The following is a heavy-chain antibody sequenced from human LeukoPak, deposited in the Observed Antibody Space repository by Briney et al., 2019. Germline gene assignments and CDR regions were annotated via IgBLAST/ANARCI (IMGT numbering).Heavy chain of an antibody. J-gene: IGHJ4*02. Sequence: GGSLRLSCAASGFIFSSYGMHWVRQAPGKGLEWVAVISYDGSNKYYADSVKGRFTISRDNSKNTLYLQMNSLRAEDTAVYYCAVYGSTFDYWGQGTLVTVSS. CDR3: AVYGSTFDY. V-gene: IGHV3-30*03. D-gene: IGHD3-10*01. CDR2: ISYDGSNK. CDR1: GFIFSSYG.